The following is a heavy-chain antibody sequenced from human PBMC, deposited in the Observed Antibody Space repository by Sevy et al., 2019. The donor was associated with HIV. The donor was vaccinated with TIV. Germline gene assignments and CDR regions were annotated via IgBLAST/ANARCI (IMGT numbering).Heavy chain of an antibody. V-gene: IGHV3-23*01. J-gene: IGHJ4*02. Sequence: GGSLRLSCAASGLNFNTNGMSWVRQAPGKGLEWVAGITSGGATYYADSVKGRFTVSRDNSRNTLYLQLNSLRPEDTAVYYCAREGCTKPHDYWGQGTLVTVSS. CDR2: ITSGGAT. CDR3: AREGCTKPHDY. CDR1: GLNFNTNG. D-gene: IGHD2-8*01.